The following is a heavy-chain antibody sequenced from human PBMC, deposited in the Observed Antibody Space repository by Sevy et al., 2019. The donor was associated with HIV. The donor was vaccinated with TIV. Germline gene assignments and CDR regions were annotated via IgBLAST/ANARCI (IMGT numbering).Heavy chain of an antibody. CDR1: GFTFSSYE. V-gene: IGHV3-48*03. Sequence: GGSLRLSCAASGFTFSSYEMSWVRQAPGKGLEWVSYISNSGTTIYYSDSVKGRFTISRDNARNSLYLQMNSLRAEDTAIYYCARDLPPSATTVAHFDCWGQGTRVTVSS. CDR3: ARDLPPSATTVAHFDC. J-gene: IGHJ4*02. CDR2: ISNSGTTI. D-gene: IGHD4-17*01.